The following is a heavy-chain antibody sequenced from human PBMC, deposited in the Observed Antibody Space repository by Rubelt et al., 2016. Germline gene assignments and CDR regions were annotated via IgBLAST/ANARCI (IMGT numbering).Heavy chain of an antibody. CDR1: GYTFTSYD. Sequence: QVQLVQSGAEVKKPGASVKVSCKASGYTFTSYDINWVRQATGQGLEWMGWINAGNGNTKYSQKFQGRVTITRDTSASTAQMELSRRIAEETAVYYGVRGFSSAQFGNWFDPWGQGTLVTVSS. CDR2: INAGNGNT. CDR3: VRGFSSAQFGNWFDP. V-gene: IGHV1-3*01. D-gene: IGHD6-19*01. J-gene: IGHJ5*02.